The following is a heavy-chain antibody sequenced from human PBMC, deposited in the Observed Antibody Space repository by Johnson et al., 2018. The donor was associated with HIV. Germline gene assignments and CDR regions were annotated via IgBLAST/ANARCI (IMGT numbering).Heavy chain of an antibody. V-gene: IGHV3-11*04. CDR1: GFTFSDYY. CDR3: ARDTGPMYYDSSGYSGAFDI. D-gene: IGHD3-22*01. J-gene: IGHJ3*02. CDR2: ISSSGSTI. Sequence: QVQLVESGGGLVKPGGSLRLSCAASGFTFSDYYMRWIRQAPGKGLEWVSYISSSGSTIYYADSVKGRFTISRDNAKNSLYRQMNRLRAEDTAVYYCARDTGPMYYDSSGYSGAFDIWGQGTMVTVSS.